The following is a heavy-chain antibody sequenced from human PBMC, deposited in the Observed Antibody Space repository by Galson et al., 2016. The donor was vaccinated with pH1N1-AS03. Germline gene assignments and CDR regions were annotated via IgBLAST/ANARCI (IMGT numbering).Heavy chain of an antibody. CDR2: IYWDDDK. Sequence: PALVKPTQTLTLTCTFSGFSLSTSGVGVGWIRQPPGKALEWLALIYWDDDKRYSPSLTNRLTITKDTSKNQVVLTMTNMDPVDTATYYGVHRHGYYGSGSYGEVDPWGQGMLVTVSS. CDR3: VHRHGYYGSGSYGEVDP. V-gene: IGHV2-5*02. J-gene: IGHJ5*02. D-gene: IGHD3-10*01. CDR1: GFSLSTSGVG.